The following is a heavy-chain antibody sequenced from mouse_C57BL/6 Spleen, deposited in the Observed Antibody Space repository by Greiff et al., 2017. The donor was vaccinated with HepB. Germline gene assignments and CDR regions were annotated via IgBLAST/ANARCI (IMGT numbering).Heavy chain of an antibody. Sequence: VQLQQSGAELARPGASVKLSCKASGYTFTSYGISWVKQRTGQGLEWIGEIYPRSGNTYYNEKFKGKATLTADKSSSTAYMELRSLTSEDSAVYFCARMDYGSSRFAYWGQGTLVTVSA. CDR3: ARMDYGSSRFAY. J-gene: IGHJ3*01. D-gene: IGHD1-1*01. CDR1: GYTFTSYG. V-gene: IGHV1-81*01. CDR2: IYPRSGNT.